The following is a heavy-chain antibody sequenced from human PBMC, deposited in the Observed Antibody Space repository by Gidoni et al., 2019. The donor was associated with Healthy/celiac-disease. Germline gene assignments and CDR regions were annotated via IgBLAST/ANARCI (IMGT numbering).Heavy chain of an antibody. Sequence: EVQLVESGGGLVQPGRSLRLSCAASGFTFDDYAMHWVRQAPGKGLEWVSGISWNSGSIGYADSVKGRFTISRDNAKNSLYLQMNSLRAEDTALYYCAKDAHDFWSGYSPDYYYYGMDVWGQGTTVTVSS. CDR3: AKDAHDFWSGYSPDYYYYGMDV. D-gene: IGHD3-3*01. V-gene: IGHV3-9*01. J-gene: IGHJ6*02. CDR2: ISWNSGSI. CDR1: GFTFDDYA.